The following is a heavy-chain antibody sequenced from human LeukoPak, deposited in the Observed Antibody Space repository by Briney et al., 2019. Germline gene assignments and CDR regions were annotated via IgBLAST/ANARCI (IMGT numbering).Heavy chain of an antibody. CDR1: GGSISSSNW. Sequence: SETLSLTCAVSGGSISSSNWWSWVRQPPGKGLEWIGEIYHSGSTNYNPSLKSRVTISVDKSKNQFSLKLSSVTAADTAVYYCARTSRYCSSTSCPPDYWGQEPWSPSPQ. V-gene: IGHV4-4*02. CDR3: ARTSRYCSSTSCPPDY. J-gene: IGHJ4*01. D-gene: IGHD2-2*01. CDR2: IYHSGST.